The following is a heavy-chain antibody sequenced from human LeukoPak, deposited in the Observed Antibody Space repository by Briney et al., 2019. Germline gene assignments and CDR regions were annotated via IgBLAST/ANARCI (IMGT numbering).Heavy chain of an antibody. Sequence: SETLSLTCAVYGGSFSGYYWSWIRQPPGKGLEWIGEINHSGSTNYDPSLKSRVTISVDTSKNQFSLKLSSVTAADTAVYYWARKYYYGSGSFRKWGQGTLVTVSS. D-gene: IGHD3-10*01. CDR1: GGSFSGYY. V-gene: IGHV4-34*01. CDR3: ARKYYYGSGSFRK. J-gene: IGHJ4*02. CDR2: INHSGST.